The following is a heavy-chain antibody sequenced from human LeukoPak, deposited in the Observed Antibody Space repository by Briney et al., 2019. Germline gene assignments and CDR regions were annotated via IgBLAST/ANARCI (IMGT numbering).Heavy chain of an antibody. CDR3: AKDLTTVATPYYYYYMDV. CDR1: GFTFSTNS. Sequence: GGSLRLSCAASGFTFSTNSMNWLRQAPGKGLEWVSSIGISSSHTFYADSVKGRFTTSRDNAENSVYLQMNSLRAEDTAVYYCAKDLTTVATPYYYYYMDVWGKGTTVTVSS. CDR2: IGISSSHT. V-gene: IGHV3-21*01. D-gene: IGHD4-23*01. J-gene: IGHJ6*03.